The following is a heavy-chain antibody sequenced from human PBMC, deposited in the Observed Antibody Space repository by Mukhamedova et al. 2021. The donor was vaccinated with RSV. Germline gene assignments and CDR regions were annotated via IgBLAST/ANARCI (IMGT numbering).Heavy chain of an antibody. CDR2: IYPFDSDA. D-gene: IGHD3-3*01. J-gene: IGHJ5*02. Sequence: VRQTPGQGLEWMAIIYPFDSDARYHPSFQGQVSISVDKALRTTYLYWHSLNTSDTGVYYCVRLRAERITMAGNWFDPWGQGTLVTV. V-gene: IGHV5-51*01. CDR3: VRLRAERITMAGNWFDP.